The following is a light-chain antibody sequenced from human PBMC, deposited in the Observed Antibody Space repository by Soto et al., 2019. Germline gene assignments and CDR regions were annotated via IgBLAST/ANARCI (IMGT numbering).Light chain of an antibody. CDR1: QSISSW. V-gene: IGKV1-39*01. CDR3: QQSYSRPRT. Sequence: DIQITQCPSTLSPSAATIFIITCRASQSISSWLAWFQQEPGKAPKLLIYPASNLESGVPSRFSGSGSGTDFNLTITSLQPEDFATYFCQQSYSRPRTFGQGTKV. CDR2: PAS. J-gene: IGKJ1*01.